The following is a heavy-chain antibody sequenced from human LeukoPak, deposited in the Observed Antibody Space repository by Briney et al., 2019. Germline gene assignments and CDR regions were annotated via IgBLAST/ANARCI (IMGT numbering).Heavy chain of an antibody. D-gene: IGHD3-3*01. Sequence: GASLKVSCKASGYTFTSYDINWVRQATGQGLEWMGWMNPNSGNTGYAQKFQGRVTMTRNTSISTAYMELSSLRSEDTAVYYCAILREYYDFWSGYPYFDYWGQGTLVTVSS. CDR1: GYTFTSYD. CDR3: AILREYYDFWSGYPYFDY. CDR2: MNPNSGNT. J-gene: IGHJ4*02. V-gene: IGHV1-8*01.